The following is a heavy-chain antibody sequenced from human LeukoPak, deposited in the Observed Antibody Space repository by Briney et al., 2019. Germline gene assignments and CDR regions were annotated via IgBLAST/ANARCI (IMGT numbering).Heavy chain of an antibody. J-gene: IGHJ5*02. Sequence: PSETLSLTCTVSGGSISSYYWSWIRQPPGKGLEWIGYIYYSGSTNYNPPLKSRVTISVDTSKNQFSLKLSSVTAADTAVYYCARGYCTNGVCYTSWFDPWGQGTLVTVSS. V-gene: IGHV4-59*01. D-gene: IGHD2-8*01. CDR2: IYYSGST. CDR1: GGSISSYY. CDR3: ARGYCTNGVCYTSWFDP.